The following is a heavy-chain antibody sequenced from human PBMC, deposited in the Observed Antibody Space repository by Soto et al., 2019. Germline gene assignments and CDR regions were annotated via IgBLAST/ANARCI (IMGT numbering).Heavy chain of an antibody. CDR3: ARAKLPMRNDWFYP. D-gene: IGHD1-1*01. CDR1: GFTFSSYG. V-gene: IGHV3-33*01. Sequence: PGGSLRLSCAASGFTFSSYGMHWVRQAPGKGLEWVAVIWYDGSNKYYADSVKGRFTISRDNSKNTLYLQMNSLRAEDTAVYYCARAKLPMRNDWFYPWGQGTLVTVSS. CDR2: IWYDGSNK. J-gene: IGHJ5*02.